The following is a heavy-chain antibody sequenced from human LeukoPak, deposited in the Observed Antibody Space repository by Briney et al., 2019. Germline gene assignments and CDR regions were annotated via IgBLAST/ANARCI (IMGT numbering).Heavy chain of an antibody. CDR1: GGSISSYY. V-gene: IGHV4-4*07. CDR3: ARSGTGYENYFDY. D-gene: IGHD2-15*01. J-gene: IGHJ4*02. CDR2: IYSSGSA. Sequence: SETLSLTCTVSGGSISSYYWSWIRQPAGTGLEWIGRIYSSGSANYNPSHKSRVTMSVDTSKNQFSLKLTSVTAADTAVYFCARSGTGYENYFDYWGQGTLVTVSS.